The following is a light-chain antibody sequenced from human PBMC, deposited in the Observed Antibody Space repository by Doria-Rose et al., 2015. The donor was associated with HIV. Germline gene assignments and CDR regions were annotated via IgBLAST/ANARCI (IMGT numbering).Light chain of an antibody. CDR3: HQYGTSWT. Sequence: EIVLTQSPGTLSLSPGERATLSCRDSQSFSSTYLAWYQQKPGHAPSLLIYDGSTRATGIPDRFSASGSGADFTLTINRLEPEDFALYYCHQYGTSWTFGQGTKVEI. CDR2: DGS. CDR1: QSFSSTY. V-gene: IGKV3-20*01. J-gene: IGKJ1*01.